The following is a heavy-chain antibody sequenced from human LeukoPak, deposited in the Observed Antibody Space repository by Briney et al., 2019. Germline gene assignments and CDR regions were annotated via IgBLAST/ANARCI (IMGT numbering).Heavy chain of an antibody. CDR1: GGSISSYY. V-gene: IGHV4-59*01. D-gene: IGHD2-2*01. CDR2: IYYSGST. CDR3: ARGRSVGSSTSGRGNWFDP. J-gene: IGHJ5*02. Sequence: SETLSLTCTVSGGSISSYYWSWIRQPPGKGLEWIGYIYYSGSTNYNPSLKSRVTISVDTSKNQFSPKLSSVTAADTAVYCCARGRSVGSSTSGRGNWFDPWGQGTLVTVSS.